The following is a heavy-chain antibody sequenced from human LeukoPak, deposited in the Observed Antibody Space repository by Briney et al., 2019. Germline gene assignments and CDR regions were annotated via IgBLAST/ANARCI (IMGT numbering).Heavy chain of an antibody. J-gene: IGHJ4*02. CDR3: AREDSGGYPYFDY. V-gene: IGHV1-46*01. CDR2: INPSGGST. Sequence: GASVKVSCKASGYTFTSYYMHWVRQAPGEGLEWMGIINPSGGSTNYAQKFQGRVTMTRDTSTSTVYMELSSLKSEDTAVYYCAREDSGGYPYFDYWGQGTLVTVSS. D-gene: IGHD1-26*01. CDR1: GYTFTSYY.